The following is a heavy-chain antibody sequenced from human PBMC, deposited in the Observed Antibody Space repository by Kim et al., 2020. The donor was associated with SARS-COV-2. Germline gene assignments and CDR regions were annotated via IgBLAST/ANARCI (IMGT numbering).Heavy chain of an antibody. CDR3: ARDQVVLMVYAVPFDY. CDR1: GYTFTSYG. V-gene: IGHV1-18*01. J-gene: IGHJ4*02. D-gene: IGHD2-8*01. Sequence: ASVKVSCKASGYTFTSYGISWVRQAPGQGLEWMGWISAYNGNTNYAQKLQGRVTMTTDTSTSTAYMELRSLRSDDTAVYYCARDQVVLMVYAVPFDYWGQGTLVTVSS. CDR2: ISAYNGNT.